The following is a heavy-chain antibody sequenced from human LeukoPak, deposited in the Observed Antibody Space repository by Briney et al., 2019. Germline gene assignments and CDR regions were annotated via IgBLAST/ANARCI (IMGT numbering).Heavy chain of an antibody. V-gene: IGHV4-38-2*02. D-gene: IGHD5-18*01. J-gene: IGHJ4*02. CDR2: IYHSGST. CDR1: GYSISSGYY. CDR3: ATPRGYSYGYVPYYFDY. Sequence: SETLSLTCTVSGYSISSGYYWGWIRQPPGKGLEWIGSIYHSGSTYYNPSLKSRVTISVDTSKNQFSLELSSVTAADTAVYYCATPRGYSYGYVPYYFDYWGQGTLVTVSS.